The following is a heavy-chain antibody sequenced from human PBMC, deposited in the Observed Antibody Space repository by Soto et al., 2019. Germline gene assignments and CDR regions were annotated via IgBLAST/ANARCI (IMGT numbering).Heavy chain of an antibody. D-gene: IGHD6-19*01. J-gene: IGHJ4*02. CDR2: IRSKANSYET. CDR1: GFTFSGSA. Sequence: EVQLVESGGGLVQPGGSLKLSCAASGFTFSGSAMHWVRQASGKGLEWVGRIRSKANSYETAYAASVKGRFTISRDDSKNTAYLQMNSLKTEDTAVYYCTRPKGSGWYLDYWGQGTLVTVSS. CDR3: TRPKGSGWYLDY. V-gene: IGHV3-73*02.